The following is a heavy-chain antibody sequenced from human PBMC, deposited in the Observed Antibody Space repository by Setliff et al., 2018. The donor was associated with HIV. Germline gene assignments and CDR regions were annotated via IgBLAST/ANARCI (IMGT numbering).Heavy chain of an antibody. V-gene: IGHV4-39*07. J-gene: IGHJ4*02. D-gene: IGHD3-22*01. CDR1: GGSISSSSSY. Sequence: SETLSLTCTVSGGSISSSSSYWGWIRQPPGQGLEWIGSISYSGDTFYNTSLKTRITISVDTSKNHLSLKVSSLTAADTAVYYCARAPYYDYRGLAVYYFDYWGQGTLVTVSS. CDR2: ISYSGDT. CDR3: ARAPYYDYRGLAVYYFDY.